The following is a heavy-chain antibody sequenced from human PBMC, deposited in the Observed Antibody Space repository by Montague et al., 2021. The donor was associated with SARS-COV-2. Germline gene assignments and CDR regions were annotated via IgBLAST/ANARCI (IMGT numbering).Heavy chain of an antibody. CDR2: INHIGNP. V-gene: IGHV4-34*01. D-gene: IGHD3-3*01. CDR1: GGSLSGYN. J-gene: IGHJ5*02. Sequence: SETLSLTCAVYGGSLSGYNWPWIRQPPGKGLDWIGEINHIGNPNSNPSLKLRLPISGDTSKNQFSLKLSSVTTADTAVYYCARGADYDFWSGYLRYKWFDPWGLGTPVTVPS. CDR3: ARGADYDFWSGYLRYKWFDP.